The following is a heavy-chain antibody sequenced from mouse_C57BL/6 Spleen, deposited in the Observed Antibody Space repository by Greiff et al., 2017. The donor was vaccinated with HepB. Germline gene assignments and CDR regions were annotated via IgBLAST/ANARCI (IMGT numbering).Heavy chain of an antibody. J-gene: IGHJ3*01. CDR3: SRSPWVGDGFAF. D-gene: IGHD1-1*02. CDR2: ISYDGSN. V-gene: IGHV3-6*01. Sequence: EVKLLESGPGLVKPSQSLSLTCSVTGYSITSGYYWNWIRQFPGNKLEWMGYISYDGSNNYNPSLNNRLSITRDTSKNQFFLKLNSVTTEDTATYYGSRSPWVGDGFAFLGQGTLVTVSA. CDR1: GYSITSGYY.